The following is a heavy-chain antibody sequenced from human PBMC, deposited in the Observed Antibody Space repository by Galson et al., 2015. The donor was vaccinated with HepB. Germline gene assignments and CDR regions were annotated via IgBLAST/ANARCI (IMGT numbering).Heavy chain of an antibody. J-gene: IGHJ2*01. CDR1: GGSISSSNYH. V-gene: IGHV4-39*01. Sequence: ETLSLTCTVSGGSISSSNYHWGWIRQPPGKGLEWIGSVYYSGSTYYNPSLKSRVTISVDTSKNQFSLKLSSVTAADTAVYYCARQPRVYCTTTGCLRYFDLWGRGTLVTVSS. CDR2: VYYSGST. CDR3: ARQPRVYCTTTGCLRYFDL. D-gene: IGHD2-2*01.